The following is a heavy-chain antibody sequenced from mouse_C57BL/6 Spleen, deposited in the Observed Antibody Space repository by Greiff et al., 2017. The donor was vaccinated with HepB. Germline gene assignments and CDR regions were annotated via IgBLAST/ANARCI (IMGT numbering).Heavy chain of an antibody. CDR2: ISSGSSTI. J-gene: IGHJ4*01. CDR1: GFTFSDYG. Sequence: EVKLMESGGGLVKPGGSLKLSCAASGFTFSDYGMHWVRQAPEKGLEWVAYISSGSSTIYYADTVKGRFTISRDNAKNTLFLQMTSLRSEDTAMYYCARPLYYGAMDYWGQGTSVTVSS. CDR3: ARPLYYGAMDY. V-gene: IGHV5-17*01. D-gene: IGHD2-1*01.